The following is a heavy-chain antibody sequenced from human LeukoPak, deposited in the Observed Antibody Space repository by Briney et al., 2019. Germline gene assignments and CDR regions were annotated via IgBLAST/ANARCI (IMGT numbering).Heavy chain of an antibody. CDR1: GFTFSSSW. Sequence: GGSLRLSCAASGFTFSSSWMHWVRQATGKVLVWVSRINSDGTNTGYADSVRGRFTISRDNTKNTVYLQMNSLRDEDTAVYYCARGPSGYCAYWGQGTLVTVSS. CDR3: ARGPSGYCAY. CDR2: INSDGTNT. V-gene: IGHV3-74*01. J-gene: IGHJ4*02. D-gene: IGHD6-19*01.